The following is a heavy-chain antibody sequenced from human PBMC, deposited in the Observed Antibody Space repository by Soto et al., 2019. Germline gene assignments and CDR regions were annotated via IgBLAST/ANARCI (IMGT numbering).Heavy chain of an antibody. V-gene: IGHV3-23*01. CDR3: AKHPYDFWSGSPSHYYYYMDV. CDR2: ISGSGGST. CDR1: GFTFSSYA. J-gene: IGHJ6*03. Sequence: GGSLRLSCAASGFTFSSYAMSWVRQAPGKGLERVSAISGSGGSTYYADSVKGRFTISRDNSKNTLYLQMNSLRAEDTAVYYCAKHPYDFWSGSPSHYYYYMDVWGKGTTVTVSS. D-gene: IGHD3-3*01.